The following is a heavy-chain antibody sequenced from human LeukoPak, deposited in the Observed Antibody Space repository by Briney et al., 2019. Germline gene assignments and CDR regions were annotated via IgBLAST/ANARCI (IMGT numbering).Heavy chain of an antibody. J-gene: IGHJ6*03. CDR3: ARSGSYCTDYYMDV. CDR1: GGSISSSSYY. V-gene: IGHV3-33*08. Sequence: PSETLSLTCTVSGGSISSSSYYWGWVRQAPGKGLGWVAVIWSGGTIKYYPDSVKGRFTISRDNSMNTLYLQMNSLRAEDTAVYYCARSGSYCTDYYMDVWGKGTTVTVSS. D-gene: IGHD1-26*01. CDR2: IWSGGTIK.